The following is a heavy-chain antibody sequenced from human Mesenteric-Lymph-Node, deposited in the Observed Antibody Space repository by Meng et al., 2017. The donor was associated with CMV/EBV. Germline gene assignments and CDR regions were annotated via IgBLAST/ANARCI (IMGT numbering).Heavy chain of an antibody. J-gene: IGHJ3*02. CDR3: ARSQRERSLDAFDI. CDR2: ISYDGINN. Sequence: GESLKISCAASGFTFNSCGMHWVRQAPGKGLEWVAIISYDGINNYYADSVWGRFTISRDTSLLLDMTDLRTEDTAVYYCARSQRERSLDAFDIWGHGTRVTVSS. CDR1: GFTFNSCG. V-gene: IGHV3-30*03. D-gene: IGHD5-24*01.